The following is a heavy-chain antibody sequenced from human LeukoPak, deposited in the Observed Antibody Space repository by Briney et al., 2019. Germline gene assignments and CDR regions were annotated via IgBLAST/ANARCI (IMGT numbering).Heavy chain of an antibody. J-gene: IGHJ6*03. Sequence: GGSLRLSCAASGFTFSSYAMHWVRQAPGKGLEWVAVISYDGSNKYYADSVKGRLTISRDNSKNTLYLQMNGLRAEDTAVYYCARIDYYYYYMDVWGKGTTVTVSS. CDR2: ISYDGSNK. CDR3: ARIDYYYYYMDV. V-gene: IGHV3-30-3*01. CDR1: GFTFSSYA.